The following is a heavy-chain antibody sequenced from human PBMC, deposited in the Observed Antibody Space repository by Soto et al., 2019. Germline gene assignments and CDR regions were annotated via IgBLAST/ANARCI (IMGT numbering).Heavy chain of an antibody. D-gene: IGHD5-12*01. Sequence: SETLSLTCTVSGGSISSYYWSWILQPPWKGLEWIGYIYYSGSTNYNPSLKSRVTISVDTSKNQFSLKLSSVTAADTAVYYCARDSGYALGDAFDIWGQRTMVTVSS. CDR1: GGSISSYY. J-gene: IGHJ3*02. V-gene: IGHV4-59*01. CDR2: IYYSGST. CDR3: ARDSGYALGDAFDI.